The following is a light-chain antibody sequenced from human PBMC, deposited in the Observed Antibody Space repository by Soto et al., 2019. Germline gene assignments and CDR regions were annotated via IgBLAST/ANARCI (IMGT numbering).Light chain of an antibody. Sequence: EIALTQSPATLSLSPGERATLSCRASQSVSRYLAWYQQKPGQAPRLLIYDASNRATGIPARFSGSGSGTDFTLTISSLEPEDFAVYYCQHRSNWPLTFGGGTKVEIK. CDR3: QHRSNWPLT. CDR1: QSVSRY. CDR2: DAS. V-gene: IGKV3-11*01. J-gene: IGKJ4*01.